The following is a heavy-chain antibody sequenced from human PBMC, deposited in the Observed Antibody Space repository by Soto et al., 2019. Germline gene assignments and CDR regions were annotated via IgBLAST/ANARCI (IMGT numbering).Heavy chain of an antibody. J-gene: IGHJ5*02. Sequence: PSETLSLTCAVSGYSISSGYYWGWIRQPPGKGLEWIGSIYHSGSTYYNPSLKSRVTISVDTSKNQFSLKLSSVTAADTAVYYCARDYGGNRRGNWFDPWGQGTLVTVSS. CDR3: ARDYGGNRRGNWFDP. D-gene: IGHD3-10*01. CDR1: GYSISSGYY. CDR2: IYHSGST. V-gene: IGHV4-38-2*02.